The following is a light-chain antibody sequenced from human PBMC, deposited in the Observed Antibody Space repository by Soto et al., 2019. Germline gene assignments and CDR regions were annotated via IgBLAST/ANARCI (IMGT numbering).Light chain of an antibody. CDR3: QQLNSYPWA. CDR1: QGISSY. V-gene: IGKV1-9*01. J-gene: IGKJ1*01. Sequence: DLQLTPSPSFLSASVGDRVTITCRASQGISSYLAWYQQKPGKAPKLLIYAASTLQSGVPSRFSGSGSGTEFTLTISSLQPEDFATYYCQQLNSYPWAFGQGTKVEIK. CDR2: AAS.